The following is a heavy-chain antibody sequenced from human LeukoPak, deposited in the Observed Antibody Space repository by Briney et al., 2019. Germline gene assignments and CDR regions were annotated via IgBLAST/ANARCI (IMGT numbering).Heavy chain of an antibody. CDR2: IYYSGST. CDR1: GGSISSYY. J-gene: IGHJ4*02. V-gene: IGHV4-59*08. D-gene: IGHD6-13*01. CDR3: ASTIAAAGTVYFDY. Sequence: SETLSLTCTVSGGSISSYYWSWIRQPPGKGLEWIGYIYYSGSTSYNPSLKSRVTISVDASKNQFSLKLSSVTAADTAVYYCASTIAAAGTVYFDYWGPGTPVTVSS.